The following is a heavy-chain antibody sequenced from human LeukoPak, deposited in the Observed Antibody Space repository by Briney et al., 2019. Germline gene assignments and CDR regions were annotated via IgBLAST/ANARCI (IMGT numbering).Heavy chain of an antibody. D-gene: IGHD3-22*01. V-gene: IGHV4-30-4*01. Sequence: SETLSLTCTVSGGSISSSSYYWGWIRQPPGKGLEWIEYIYYSGSTYYNPSLKSRVTISVDTSKNQFSLKLSSVTAADTAVYYCARDGGYFSFDYWGQGTLVTVSS. J-gene: IGHJ4*02. CDR2: IYYSGST. CDR3: ARDGGYFSFDY. CDR1: GGSISSSSYY.